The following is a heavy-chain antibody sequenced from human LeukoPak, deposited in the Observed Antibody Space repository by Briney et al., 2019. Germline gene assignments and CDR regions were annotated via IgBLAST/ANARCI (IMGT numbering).Heavy chain of an antibody. CDR2: ISSSSSTI. J-gene: IGHJ3*02. CDR1: GFTFSGYS. D-gene: IGHD6-19*01. V-gene: IGHV3-48*02. CDR3: ARISAVPGAFDI. Sequence: GSLRLSCAASGFTFSGYSMNWVRQAPGKGLEWVSYISSSSSTIHYADSVKGRFTISRDNAKKSLYLEMNSLRDEDTAVYYCARISAVPGAFDIWGQGTMVTVSS.